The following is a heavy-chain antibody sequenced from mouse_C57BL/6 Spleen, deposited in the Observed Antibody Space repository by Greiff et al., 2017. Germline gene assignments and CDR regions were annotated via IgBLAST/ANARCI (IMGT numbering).Heavy chain of an antibody. Sequence: QVQLQQPGAELVKPGASVKMSCKASGYTFTSYWITWVKQRPGQGLEWIGDIYPGSGSTNYNEKFKSKATLTVYTSSSPAYMQLSSLTSEDSAVYYCARTDSNYEGDARDYWGQGTSGTVSS. V-gene: IGHV1-55*01. D-gene: IGHD2-5*01. J-gene: IGHJ4*01. CDR1: GYTFTSYW. CDR3: ARTDSNYEGDARDY. CDR2: IYPGSGST.